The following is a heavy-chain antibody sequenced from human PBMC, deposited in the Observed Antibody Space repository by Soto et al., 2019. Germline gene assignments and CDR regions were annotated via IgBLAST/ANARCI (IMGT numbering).Heavy chain of an antibody. CDR1: GGSISSYY. Sequence: QVQLQESGPGLVKPSETLSLTCTVSGGSISSYYWSWIRQPPGKGLEWIGYIYYSGSTNYNPSLKSRVTISVDTSKNQFSLKLSSVTAADTAVYYCARGQGGQQWLVPYYYYGMDVWGQGTTVTVSS. CDR3: ARGQGGQQWLVPYYYYGMDV. J-gene: IGHJ6*02. V-gene: IGHV4-59*01. D-gene: IGHD6-19*01. CDR2: IYYSGST.